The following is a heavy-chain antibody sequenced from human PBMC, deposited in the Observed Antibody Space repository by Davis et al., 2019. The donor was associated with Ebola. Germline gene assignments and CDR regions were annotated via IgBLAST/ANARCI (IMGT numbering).Heavy chain of an antibody. D-gene: IGHD2-2*01. CDR3: ARGSCSSTSCYGVLFDY. Sequence: SETLSLTCTVSGDSMSDYYYNWIRQPPGRGLEWIGNIYYSGTTNLNLSLKSRVTISGDTSKNQFSLKLNSVTAADTAVYYCARGSCSSTSCYGVLFDYWGQGTRVTVSS. V-gene: IGHV4-59*12. CDR2: IYYSGTT. CDR1: GDSMSDYY. J-gene: IGHJ4*02.